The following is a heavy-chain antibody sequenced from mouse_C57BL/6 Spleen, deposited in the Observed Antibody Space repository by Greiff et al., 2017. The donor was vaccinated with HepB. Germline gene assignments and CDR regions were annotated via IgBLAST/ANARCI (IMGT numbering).Heavy chain of an antibody. J-gene: IGHJ2*01. Sequence: QVQLKESGAELVKPGASVKISCKASGYAFSSYWMNWVKQRPGKGLEWIGQIYPGDGDTNYNGKFKGKATLTADKSSSTAYMQLSSLTSEDSAVYFCARGATVVATRGYFDYWGQGTTLTVSS. CDR2: IYPGDGDT. D-gene: IGHD1-1*01. CDR1: GYAFSSYW. CDR3: ARGATVVATRGYFDY. V-gene: IGHV1-80*01.